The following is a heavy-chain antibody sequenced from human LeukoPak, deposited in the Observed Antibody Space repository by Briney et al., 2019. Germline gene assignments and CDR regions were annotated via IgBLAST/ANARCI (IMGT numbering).Heavy chain of an antibody. CDR1: GFTFSSYA. CDR3: AREEYYYYYMDV. Sequence: PGGSLRLSCAASGFTFSSYAMSWVRQAPGKGLEWVSGINWNGGSTGYADSVKGRFTISRDNAKNSLYLQMNSLRAEDTALYYCAREEYYYYYMDVWGKGTTVTVSS. CDR2: INWNGGST. J-gene: IGHJ6*03. V-gene: IGHV3-20*04.